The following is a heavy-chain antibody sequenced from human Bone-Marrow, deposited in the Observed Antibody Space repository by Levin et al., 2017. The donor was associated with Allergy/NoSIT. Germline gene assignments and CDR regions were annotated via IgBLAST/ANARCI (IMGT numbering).Heavy chain of an antibody. V-gene: IGHV3-48*02. CDR2: ISSSSSTI. CDR1: GFTFSSYS. CDR3: AREREPDYDFWSGSHFDY. J-gene: IGHJ4*02. D-gene: IGHD3-3*01. Sequence: GGSLRLSCAASGFTFSSYSMNWVRQAPGKGLEWVSYISSSSSTIYYADSVKGRFTISRDNAKNSLYLQMNSLRDEDTAVYYCAREREPDYDFWSGSHFDYWGQGTLVTVSS.